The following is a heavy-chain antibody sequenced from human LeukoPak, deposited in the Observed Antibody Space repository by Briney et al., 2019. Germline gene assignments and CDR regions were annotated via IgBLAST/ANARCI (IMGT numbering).Heavy chain of an antibody. CDR2: IKEDGSDI. D-gene: IGHD2-15*01. CDR1: GFTSTAYS. V-gene: IGHV3-7*05. J-gene: IGHJ4*02. CDR3: AREWWYLDY. Sequence: GGSLRLSCVASGFTSTAYSMTWVRQAPGRGLEWVARIKEDGSDIHYVDSVKGRSTISRDSAKNSLYLQMNSLRAEDTAVYYCAREWWYLDYWGQGTLVTVSS.